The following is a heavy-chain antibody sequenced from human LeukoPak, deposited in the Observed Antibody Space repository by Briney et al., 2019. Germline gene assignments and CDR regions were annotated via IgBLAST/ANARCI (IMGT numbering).Heavy chain of an antibody. V-gene: IGHV1-2*06. D-gene: IGHD2-15*01. CDR1: GYTFTGYY. J-gene: IGHJ4*02. Sequence: ASVKVSSKASGYTFTGYYMHWVRQAPGQGLEWMGRINPNSGGTNYAQKFQGRVTMTRDTSISTAYMELSRLRSDDTAVYYCARKRAAYCSGGSCYSFLDYWGQGTLVTVSS. CDR2: INPNSGGT. CDR3: ARKRAAYCSGGSCYSFLDY.